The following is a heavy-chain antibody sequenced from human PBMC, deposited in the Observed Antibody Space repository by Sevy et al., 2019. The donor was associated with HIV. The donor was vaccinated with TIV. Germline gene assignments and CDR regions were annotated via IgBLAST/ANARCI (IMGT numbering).Heavy chain of an antibody. V-gene: IGHV3-30*18. CDR3: AKDHNLWSEGGFLHH. Sequence: GGSLRLSCAASALTFTRYAFHWVRQAPGKGPEWLGVISYEGSNIYYGPSVKGRFTISRDNSKNTLYLQMNDMRTEDTAVYYCAKDHNLWSEGGFLHHWGQGTLVTVSS. J-gene: IGHJ1*01. D-gene: IGHD3-10*01. CDR2: ISYEGSNI. CDR1: ALTFTRYA.